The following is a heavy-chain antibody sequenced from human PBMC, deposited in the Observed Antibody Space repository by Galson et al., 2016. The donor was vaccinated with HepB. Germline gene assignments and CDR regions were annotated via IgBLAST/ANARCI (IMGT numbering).Heavy chain of an antibody. V-gene: IGHV3-23*01. CDR2: ISGDGGST. CDR1: GFTFGRYA. CDR3: ARFTQEWLDRVYYFDY. Sequence: SLRLSCAASGFTFGRYAMSWVRQAPGKGLAWVSAISGDGGSTYYAGSVQGRFTSSRDRSTNTMYLQMNSLRTDDTAVYYCARFTQEWLDRVYYFDYWGQGTLVTVSS. D-gene: IGHD6-19*01. J-gene: IGHJ4*02.